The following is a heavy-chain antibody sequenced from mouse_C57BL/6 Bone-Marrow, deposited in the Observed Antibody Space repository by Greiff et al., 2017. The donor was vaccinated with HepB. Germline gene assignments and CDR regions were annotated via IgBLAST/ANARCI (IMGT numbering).Heavy chain of an antibody. CDR3: ARIYYGNFDY. Sequence: VQLQESGAELVRPGTSVKMSCKASGYTFTNYWIGWAKQRPGHGLEWIGDIYPGGGYTNYNEKFKGKATLTADKSSSTAYMQFSSLTSEDSAIYYCARIYYGNFDYWGQGTTLTVSS. CDR1: GYTFTNYW. J-gene: IGHJ2*01. V-gene: IGHV1-63*01. D-gene: IGHD2-1*01. CDR2: IYPGGGYT.